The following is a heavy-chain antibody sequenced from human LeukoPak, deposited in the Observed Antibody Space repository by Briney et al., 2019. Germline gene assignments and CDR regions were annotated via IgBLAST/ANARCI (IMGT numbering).Heavy chain of an antibody. CDR3: AKDYSSGWEQISYYFDY. Sequence: GSLELSCAASGFTFSSYAMSWVRQAPGKGLEWVSAISGSGGSTYYADSVKGRSTISRDNSKNTLYLQMNSLRAEDTAVYYCAKDYSSGWEQISYYFDYWGQGTLVTVSS. V-gene: IGHV3-23*01. CDR1: GFTFSSYA. J-gene: IGHJ4*02. CDR2: ISGSGGST. D-gene: IGHD6-19*01.